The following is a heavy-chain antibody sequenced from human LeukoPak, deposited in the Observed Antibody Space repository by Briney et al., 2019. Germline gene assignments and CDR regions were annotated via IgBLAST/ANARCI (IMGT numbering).Heavy chain of an antibody. CDR3: ASSIEMATITFDY. CDR1: EGTFSSYA. V-gene: IGHV1-69*05. D-gene: IGHD5-24*01. J-gene: IGHJ4*02. CDR2: IIPIFGTA. Sequence: SVKVSCKASEGTFSSYAISWVRQAPGQGLEWMGGIIPIFGTANYAQKFQGRVTITTDESTSTAYMELSSLGSEDTAVYYCASSIEMATITFDYWGQGTLVTVSS.